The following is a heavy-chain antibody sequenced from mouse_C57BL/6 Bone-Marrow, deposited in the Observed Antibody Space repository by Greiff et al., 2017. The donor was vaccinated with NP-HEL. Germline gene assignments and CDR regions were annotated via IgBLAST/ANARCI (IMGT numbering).Heavy chain of an antibody. CDR1: GFNIKDDY. CDR2: IDPENGDT. CDR3: TTYPIYYGSRFAY. D-gene: IGHD1-1*01. J-gene: IGHJ3*01. V-gene: IGHV14-4*01. Sequence: VQLQQSGAELVRPGASVKLSCTASGFNIKDDYMHWVKQRPEQGLEWIGWIDPENGDTESASKFQGKATITADTSSNTAYLQLSSLTSEDTAVYYRTTYPIYYGSRFAYWGQGTLVTVSA.